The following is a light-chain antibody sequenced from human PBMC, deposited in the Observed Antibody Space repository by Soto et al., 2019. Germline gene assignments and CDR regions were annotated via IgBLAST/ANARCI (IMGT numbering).Light chain of an antibody. CDR1: SSNIGSNT. V-gene: IGLV1-44*01. J-gene: IGLJ3*02. CDR3: GAWDDSLNGWV. CDR2: YNN. Sequence: QSVLTQPPSASGTPGQRVTISCSGSSSNIGSNTVNWYQQLPGTAPKLLIYYNNQRPSGVPDRFSGSKSGTSASLAISGLQSEDEADYFCGAWDDSLNGWVFGGGTQLTVL.